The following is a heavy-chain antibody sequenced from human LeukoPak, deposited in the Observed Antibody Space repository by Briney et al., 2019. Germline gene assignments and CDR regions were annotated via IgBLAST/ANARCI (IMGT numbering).Heavy chain of an antibody. Sequence: GGSLRLSCAAYGFSFSSFGMNWVRQDPGKGLEWVSSISSSSAYIYYADSVKGRFTISRDNAKNSLYLQMNSLRAEDTAVYYCARVGCISTSCYDLDYWGQGTLVIVSS. V-gene: IGHV3-21*01. J-gene: IGHJ4*02. CDR3: ARVGCISTSCYDLDY. D-gene: IGHD2-2*01. CDR1: GFSFSSFG. CDR2: ISSSSAYI.